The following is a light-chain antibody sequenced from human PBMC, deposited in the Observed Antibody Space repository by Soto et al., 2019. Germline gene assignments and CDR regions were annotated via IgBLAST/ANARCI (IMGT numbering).Light chain of an antibody. V-gene: IGKV1-5*01. Sequence: DIQMTQSPSTPSASVRDRVTITCRASQNINNWIAWYQQKPGKAPKFLIYDASTLESGVPSRFSGSGFGTEFSLTISSLQPDDFGSYYCQHMRTFGQGTKVDIK. J-gene: IGKJ1*01. CDR1: QNINNW. CDR2: DAS. CDR3: QHMRT.